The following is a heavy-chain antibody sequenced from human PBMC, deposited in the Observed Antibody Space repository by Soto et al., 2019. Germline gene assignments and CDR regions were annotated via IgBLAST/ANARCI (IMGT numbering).Heavy chain of an antibody. CDR3: ARRPERIAHSGWFDP. CDR1: GVTFSSYS. Sequence: GSLRLSCAASGVTFSSYSINWVRQAPGKGLEWVSYISSSSSTIYYADSVKGRFTISRDNAKNSLYLQMNSLRAEDTAVYCCARRPERIAHSGWFDPWGQGTLVTVSS. D-gene: IGHD6-13*01. V-gene: IGHV3-48*01. J-gene: IGHJ5*02. CDR2: ISSSSSTI.